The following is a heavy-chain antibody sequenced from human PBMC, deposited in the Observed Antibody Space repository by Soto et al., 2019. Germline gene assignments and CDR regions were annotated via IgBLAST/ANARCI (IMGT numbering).Heavy chain of an antibody. CDR1: GYTFATYA. V-gene: IGHV1-3*01. Sequence: ASVKVSCKASGYTFATYAIHWVRQAPGQRLEWMGWINAGNGDTGHSQKFQGRITITSDTSASTAYMELSSVRSEDTAVYYCARSLASGCSWAALLYAWGQGSMV. CDR2: INAGNGDT. J-gene: IGHJ5*02. CDR3: ARSLASGCSWAALLYA. D-gene: IGHD3-16*02.